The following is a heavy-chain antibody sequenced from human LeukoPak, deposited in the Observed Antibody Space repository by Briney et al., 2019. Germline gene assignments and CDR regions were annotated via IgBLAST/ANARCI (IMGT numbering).Heavy chain of an antibody. CDR3: ARDTNFSGSGSYYNNYFDY. V-gene: IGHV1-2*02. J-gene: IGHJ4*02. CDR2: INPNSGVT. D-gene: IGHD3-10*01. CDR1: GYTFTGYY. Sequence: ASVKVSCKASGYTFTGYYMHWVRQAPGQGLEWMGWINPNSGVTNYVQKFQGRVTMTRDTSISTAYMELSRLRSDDTAVYYCARDTNFSGSGSYYNNYFDYWGQGTLVTVSS.